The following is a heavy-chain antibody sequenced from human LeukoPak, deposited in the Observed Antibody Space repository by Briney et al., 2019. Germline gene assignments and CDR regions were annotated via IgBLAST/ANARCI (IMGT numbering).Heavy chain of an antibody. Sequence: ASETLSLTCAVSGGSIGSSNWWSWVRQPPGKGLEWIGEIYHSGSTNYNPSLKSRVTISVDKSKNQFSLKLSSVTAADTAVYYCASYGSGSYYYGMDVWGKGTTVTVSS. CDR3: ASYGSGSYYYGMDV. J-gene: IGHJ6*04. CDR1: GGSIGSSNW. V-gene: IGHV4-4*02. D-gene: IGHD3-10*01. CDR2: IYHSGST.